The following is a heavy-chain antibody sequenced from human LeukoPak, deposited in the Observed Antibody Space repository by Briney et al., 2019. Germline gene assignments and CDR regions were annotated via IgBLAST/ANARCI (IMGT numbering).Heavy chain of an antibody. V-gene: IGHV4-39*01. CDR2: IYYRGNT. Sequence: PSETLSLTCTGSGGSINSGTYHWAWIRQPPGKGLQWIGSIYYRGNTYYNPSLKSRVTLSLDTSKNQFSLNLSSVTAADTAVYYCATDAIVGATIDYWGQGTLVAVSS. CDR1: GGSINSGTYH. CDR3: ATDAIVGATIDY. D-gene: IGHD1-26*01. J-gene: IGHJ4*02.